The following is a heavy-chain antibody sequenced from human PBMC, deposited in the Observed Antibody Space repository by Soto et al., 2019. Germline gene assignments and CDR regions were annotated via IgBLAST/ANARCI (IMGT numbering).Heavy chain of an antibody. Sequence: QVRLVQSGAEVKKTESSVKVSCEASGTTFSNFAIGWVRQAPGQGLEWMGGIILPFGTPNYAQKFQGRVTFSGDESMTTVYRELRGLRSGDTAVYYCVRGPDYEGYFDYGGQGPLVPVSS. D-gene: IGHD3-22*01. J-gene: IGHJ4*02. V-gene: IGHV1-69*12. CDR3: VRGPDYEGYFDY. CDR1: GTTFSNFA. CDR2: IILPFGTP.